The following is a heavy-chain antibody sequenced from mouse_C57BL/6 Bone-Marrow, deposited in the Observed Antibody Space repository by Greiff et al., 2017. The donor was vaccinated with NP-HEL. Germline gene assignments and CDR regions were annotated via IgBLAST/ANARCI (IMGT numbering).Heavy chain of an antibody. CDR2: INPNNGGT. CDR3: ARVYGSWYFGV. CDR1: GYTFTDYY. J-gene: IGHJ1*03. V-gene: IGHV1-26*01. D-gene: IGHD1-1*01. Sequence: EVQLQQSGPELVKPGASVKISCKASGYTFTDYYMNWVKQSHGKSLEWIGDINPNNGGTSYNQKFKGKATLTVDKSSSTAYLELRSLTSGDSAVYYCARVYGSWYFGVWGTGTTVTVSS.